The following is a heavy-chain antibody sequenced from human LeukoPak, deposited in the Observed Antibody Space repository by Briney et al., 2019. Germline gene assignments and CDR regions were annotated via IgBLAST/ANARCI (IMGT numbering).Heavy chain of an antibody. CDR3: AKSGADWLSPYYYYGMDV. CDR1: GFTFSSYA. Sequence: GGSLRLSCAASGFTFSSYAMSWVRQAPGKGLEWVSAISGSGGSTYYADSVKGRFTISRDNSKNTLYLQMNSLRAEDTAVYYCAKSGADWLSPYYYYGMDVWGQGTTVTVSS. V-gene: IGHV3-23*01. CDR2: ISGSGGST. J-gene: IGHJ6*02. D-gene: IGHD3-9*01.